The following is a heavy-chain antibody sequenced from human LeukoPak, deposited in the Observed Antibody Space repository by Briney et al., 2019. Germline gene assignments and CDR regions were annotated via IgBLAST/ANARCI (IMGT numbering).Heavy chain of an antibody. CDR3: AKVGVGWVAFEY. CDR2: ISDSGGGT. CDR1: GFTFRNFA. V-gene: IGHV3-23*01. D-gene: IGHD3-16*01. J-gene: IGHJ4*02. Sequence: PGGSLRLSCAASGFTFRNFAMSWVRQAPGKGLQWVSAISDSGGGTFYADSVKGRFTISRDNSKNTLYLQMNSLRAEDTAVYYCAKVGVGWVAFEYWGQGTLVTVSS.